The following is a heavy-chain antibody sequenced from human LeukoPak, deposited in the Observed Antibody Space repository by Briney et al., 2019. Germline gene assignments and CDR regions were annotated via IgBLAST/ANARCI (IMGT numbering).Heavy chain of an antibody. J-gene: IGHJ4*02. V-gene: IGHV3-30*03. CDR1: GFTFSDYG. D-gene: IGHD3-22*01. CDR3: TRDYYDSSGYYYLPDY. Sequence: GGSLRLSCVASGFTFSDYGINWVRQAPGKGLEWVAVISYDGRKMKYADSVKGRFTISRDNSKDTLSLHMNTLRTEDTAVYYCTRDYYDSSGYYYLPDYWGQGTLVTVSS. CDR2: ISYDGRKM.